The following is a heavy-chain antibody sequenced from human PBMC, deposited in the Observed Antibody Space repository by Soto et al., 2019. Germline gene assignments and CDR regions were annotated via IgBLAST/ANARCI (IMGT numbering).Heavy chain of an antibody. J-gene: IGHJ4*02. CDR3: ARRSSGWYFEY. Sequence: PGGSLRLSCAASGFTFSSYAMSWVRQAPGKGLEWVSVISGSGDSTYYADSVKGRFTISRDNSKNTLYLQMNSLRAEDTAVYYCARRSSGWYFEYWGQGTLVTVSS. D-gene: IGHD6-19*01. CDR2: ISGSGDST. CDR1: GFTFSSYA. V-gene: IGHV3-23*01.